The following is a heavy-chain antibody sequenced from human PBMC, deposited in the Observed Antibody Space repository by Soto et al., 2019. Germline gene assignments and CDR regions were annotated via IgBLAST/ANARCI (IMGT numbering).Heavy chain of an antibody. V-gene: IGHV3-30*18. J-gene: IGHJ4*02. CDR3: AKEGATPVYFDF. CDR1: GFTFSSYG. Sequence: QVQLVESGGGVVQPGRSLRLSCAASGFTFSSYGMHWVRQAPGKGLEWVAVISYDGSNKYYADSVKGRFTISRDNSKNTLYLRVNSLRAEDTAVYYCAKEGATPVYFDFWGQGTLVTVYS. CDR2: ISYDGSNK. D-gene: IGHD1-26*01.